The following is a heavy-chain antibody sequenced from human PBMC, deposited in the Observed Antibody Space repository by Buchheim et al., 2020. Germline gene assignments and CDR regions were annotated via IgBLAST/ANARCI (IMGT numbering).Heavy chain of an antibody. Sequence: QLQLQESGPGLVKPSETLSLTCTVSGGSISSSSYYWGWIRQPPGKGLEWIGSIYYSGSTYYNPSLKSRVTISVDTSKNQFSLKLSSVTAADTAVYYCARHLRAPVIEWGFDYWGQGTL. D-gene: IGHD2-21*01. CDR2: IYYSGST. V-gene: IGHV4-39*01. CDR3: ARHLRAPVIEWGFDY. J-gene: IGHJ4*02. CDR1: GGSISSSSYY.